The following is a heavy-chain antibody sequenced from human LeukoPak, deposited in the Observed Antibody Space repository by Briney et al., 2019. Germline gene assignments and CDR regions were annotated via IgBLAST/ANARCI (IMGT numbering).Heavy chain of an antibody. J-gene: IGHJ4*02. CDR2: IYYSGST. V-gene: IGHV4-39*07. CDR3: ARGGERITMIVVAD. D-gene: IGHD3-22*01. Sequence: SETLSLTCTVSGDSISSSSYYWGWIRQPPGKGLEWIGSIYYSGSTYYNPSLKSRVTISVDTSKNQFSLKLSSVTAADTAVYYCARGGERITMIVVADWGQGTLVTVSS. CDR1: GDSISSSSYY.